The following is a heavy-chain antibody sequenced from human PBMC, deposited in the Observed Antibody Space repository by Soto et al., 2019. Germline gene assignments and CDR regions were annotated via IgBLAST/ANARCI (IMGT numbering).Heavy chain of an antibody. V-gene: IGHV3-74*01. CDR2: IHSDGSST. CDR3: ARGDRGVFDL. J-gene: IGHJ3*01. CDR1: GFTFSYYW. Sequence: EVQLVESEGGLVQPGGSLRLSCAASGFTFSYYWMHWVRQAPGQGLVWVSRIHSDGSSTTYADSVKGRFTISRDNAKNTLYLQMNSLGAEDTAVYYCARGDRGVFDLWGQGTMVTVS. D-gene: IGHD2-21*02.